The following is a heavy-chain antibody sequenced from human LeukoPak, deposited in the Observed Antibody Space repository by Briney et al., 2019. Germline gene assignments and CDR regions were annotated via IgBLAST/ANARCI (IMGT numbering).Heavy chain of an antibody. D-gene: IGHD6-13*01. J-gene: IGHJ4*02. CDR2: IVVGSGNT. CDR1: GFTFTSSA. CDR3: AADQIAAAGLGRFDY. V-gene: IGHV1-58*01. Sequence: GTSVKVSCKASGFTFTSSAVQWERQARGQRLEWIGWIVVGSGNTNYAQKFQERVTITGDMSTSTAYMELSSLRSEDTAVYYCAADQIAAAGLGRFDYWGQGTLVTVSS.